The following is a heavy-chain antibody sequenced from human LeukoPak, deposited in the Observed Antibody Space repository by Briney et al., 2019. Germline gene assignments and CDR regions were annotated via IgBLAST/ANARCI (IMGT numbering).Heavy chain of an antibody. CDR3: ARRERFDP. CDR2: ISAYNGNT. Sequence: GASVKVSCKASGYTFTSYGISWVRQAPGQGLEWMGWISAYNGNTNYAQKLQGRVTMTRNTSISTAYMELSSLRSEDTAVYYCARRERFDPWGQGTLVTVSS. V-gene: IGHV1-18*01. J-gene: IGHJ5*02. CDR1: GYTFTSYG.